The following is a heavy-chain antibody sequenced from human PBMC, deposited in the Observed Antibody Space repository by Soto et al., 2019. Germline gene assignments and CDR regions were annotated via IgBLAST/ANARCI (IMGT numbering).Heavy chain of an antibody. CDR1: GFTFRTYE. Sequence: PGGSLRLSCAASGFTFRTYEMNWVRQAPGKGLEWVSYISTSGSTVYYADSVKGRFTISRDNAKNSLYLQMNSLRAEDTAVYYCARYLRSIEGIPTRPLPPRYGMDVWGQGTTVTVSS. J-gene: IGHJ6*02. V-gene: IGHV3-48*03. CDR2: ISTSGSTV. D-gene: IGHD6-6*01. CDR3: ARYLRSIEGIPTRPLPPRYGMDV.